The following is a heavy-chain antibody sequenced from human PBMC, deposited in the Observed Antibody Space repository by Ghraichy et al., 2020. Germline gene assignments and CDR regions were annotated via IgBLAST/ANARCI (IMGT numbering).Heavy chain of an antibody. V-gene: IGHV4-59*01. Sequence: SETLSLTCTVSGGSISSYYWSWIRQPPGKGLEWIGYIYYSGSTNYNPSLKSRVTISVDTSKNQFSLKLSSVTAADTAVYYCARGSSLAEYYFDYWGQGTLVTVSS. D-gene: IGHD2-21*01. J-gene: IGHJ4*02. CDR2: IYYSGST. CDR3: ARGSSLAEYYFDY. CDR1: GGSISSYY.